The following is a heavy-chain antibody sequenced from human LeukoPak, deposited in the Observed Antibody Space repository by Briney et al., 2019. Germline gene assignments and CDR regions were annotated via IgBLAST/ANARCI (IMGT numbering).Heavy chain of an antibody. CDR1: GYTFTNWW. J-gene: IGHJ3*02. V-gene: IGHV5-51*01. CDR2: TYPGDSAT. Sequence: GESLKISCKASGYTFTNWWIGWVRQMPGKGLEWMGITYPGDSATRYSPSFQGQVTISADKSISTAYLQWSSLKASDTAMYYCARSRQGESGAFDIWGQGTMVTVSS. CDR3: ARSRQGESGAFDI. D-gene: IGHD1-26*01.